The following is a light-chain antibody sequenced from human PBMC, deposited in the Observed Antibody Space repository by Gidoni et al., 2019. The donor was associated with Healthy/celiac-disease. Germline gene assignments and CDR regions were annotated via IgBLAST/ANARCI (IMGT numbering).Light chain of an antibody. J-gene: IGKJ4*01. CDR3: QQYYSTPLT. CDR2: WAS. V-gene: IGKV4-1*01. Sequence: DIVMTQSPDSLAVSLVERATINCKSSQSVLYSSNNKNYLAWYQQKPGQPPKLLIYWASTRESGVPDRFSGSGSGTDCTLTISSRQAEDVAVYYCQQYYSTPLTFGGGTKVEIK. CDR1: QSVLYSSNNKNY.